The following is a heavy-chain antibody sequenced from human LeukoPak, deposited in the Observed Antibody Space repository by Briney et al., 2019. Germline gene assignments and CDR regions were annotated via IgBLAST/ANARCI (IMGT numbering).Heavy chain of an antibody. CDR3: AREFIAVAGTKGGYYYYMDV. J-gene: IGHJ6*03. Sequence: GSLRLSCAASGFTLSSYWMSWVRQAPGKGLEWVANIKQDGSEKYYVDSVKGRFTISRDNGKNSLYLQMNSLRAEDTALYYCAREFIAVAGTKGGYYYYMDVWGKGTTVTVSS. V-gene: IGHV3-7*03. CDR2: IKQDGSEK. D-gene: IGHD6-19*01. CDR1: GFTLSSYW.